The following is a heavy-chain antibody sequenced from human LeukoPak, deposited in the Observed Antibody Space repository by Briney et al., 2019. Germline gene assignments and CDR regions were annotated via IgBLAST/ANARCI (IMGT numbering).Heavy chain of an antibody. Sequence: PGESLKISCKGSGYTFTTYWIAWVRQMPGKGLEWMGMIYPGDSDTRYSPSFQGQVTISADKSISTAYLQWSSLKASDTAMYYCARLLEGVAGTWGYWGQGTLVTIS. V-gene: IGHV5-51*01. D-gene: IGHD6-19*01. CDR2: IYPGDSDT. J-gene: IGHJ4*02. CDR3: ARLLEGVAGTWGY. CDR1: GYTFTTYW.